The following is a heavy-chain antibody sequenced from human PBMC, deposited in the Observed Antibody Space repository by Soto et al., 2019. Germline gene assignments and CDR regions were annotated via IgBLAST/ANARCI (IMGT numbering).Heavy chain of an antibody. V-gene: IGHV4-39*01. D-gene: IGHD2-15*01. CDR2: IYYSGST. J-gene: IGHJ4*02. CDR3: ARLCSGGSCYSSTLVY. CDR1: GGSISSSSYY. Sequence: QLLESGPGLVKPSETLSLTCTVSGGSISSSSYYWGWIRQPPGKGLEWIGSIYYSGSTYYNPSLKSRVTISVDTSKNQFSLKLSSVTAADTAVYYCARLCSGGSCYSSTLVYWGQGTLVTVSS.